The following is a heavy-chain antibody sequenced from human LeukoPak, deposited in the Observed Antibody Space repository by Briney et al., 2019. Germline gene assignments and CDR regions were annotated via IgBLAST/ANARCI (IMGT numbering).Heavy chain of an antibody. CDR3: AVWGPSRRDTTYYDYVWGSYRYPPLIDY. D-gene: IGHD3-16*02. CDR1: GGSFSGYY. J-gene: IGHJ4*02. V-gene: IGHV4-34*01. Sequence: SETLSLTCAVYGGSFSGYYWSWIRQPPGKGLEWIGEINHSGSTNYNPSPKSRVTISVDTSKNQFSLKLSSVTAADTAVYYCAVWGPSRRDTTYYDYVWGSYRYPPLIDYWGQGTLVTVSS. CDR2: INHSGST.